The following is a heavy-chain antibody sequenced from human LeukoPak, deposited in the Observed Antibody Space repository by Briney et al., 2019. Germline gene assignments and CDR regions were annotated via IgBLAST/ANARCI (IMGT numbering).Heavy chain of an antibody. D-gene: IGHD5-18*01. V-gene: IGHV1-18*04. J-gene: IGHJ4*02. CDR2: ISAYNGNT. CDR3: VRDLGVDTTMIFFDY. CDR1: GYTFTSYG. Sequence: GASVKVSCKASGYTFTSYGISWVRQAPGRGLEWMGWISAYNGNTNYAQKLQGRVTMTQDTSTSTAYMELRSLRSDDTAVYYCVRDLGVDTTMIFFDYWGQGTLVTVSS.